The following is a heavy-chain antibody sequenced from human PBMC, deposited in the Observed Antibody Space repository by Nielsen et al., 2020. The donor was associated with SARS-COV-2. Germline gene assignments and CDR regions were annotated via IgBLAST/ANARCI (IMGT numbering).Heavy chain of an antibody. J-gene: IGHJ4*02. CDR3: ARDLSTYYDILTGYSYYFDY. Sequence: WVRQAPGQGLEWMGWINPNSGGTNYAQKFQGWVTMTRDTSISTAYMELSRLRSDDTAVYYCARDLSTYYDILTGYSYYFDYWGQGTLVTVSS. CDR2: INPNSGGT. D-gene: IGHD3-9*01. V-gene: IGHV1-2*04.